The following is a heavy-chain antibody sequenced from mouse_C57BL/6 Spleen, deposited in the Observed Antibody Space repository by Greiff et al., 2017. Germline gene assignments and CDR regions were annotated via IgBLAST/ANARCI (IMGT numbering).Heavy chain of an antibody. CDR3: ARGELGSQFAV. CDR1: GFTFSDYG. Sequence: EVLLVESGGGLVKPGGSLKLSCAASGFTFSDYGMHWVRQAPEKGLEWVAYISSGSSTIYYADTVKGRFTISRDTATNTLLLQMTRLRSEATAMLDFARGELGSQFAVWGKGTLVTVSA. CDR2: ISSGSSTI. V-gene: IGHV5-17*01. D-gene: IGHD3-1*01. J-gene: IGHJ3*01.